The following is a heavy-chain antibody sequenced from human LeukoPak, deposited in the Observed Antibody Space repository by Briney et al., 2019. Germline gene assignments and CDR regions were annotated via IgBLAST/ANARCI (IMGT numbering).Heavy chain of an antibody. CDR3: ARGAIYCSGGSCYPNYFDY. CDR2: IIPILGIA. V-gene: IGHV1-69*02. CDR1: GGTFSSYT. Sequence: GASVKVSCKASGGTFSSYTISWVRQAPGQGLEWMGRIIPILGIANYAQKSQGRVTITADKSTSTAYMELSSLRSEDTAVYYCARGAIYCSGGSCYPNYFDYWGQGTLVTVSS. J-gene: IGHJ4*02. D-gene: IGHD2-15*01.